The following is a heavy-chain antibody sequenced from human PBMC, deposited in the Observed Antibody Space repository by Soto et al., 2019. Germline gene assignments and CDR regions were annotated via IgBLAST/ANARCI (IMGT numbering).Heavy chain of an antibody. J-gene: IGHJ4*02. Sequence: WASVKVSCKASGYTFTSYYMHWVRQAPGQGLEWMGVINPSGGGTSYAQKFQGRVTMTRDTSTSTVYMELRSLRSEDTAVYYCATNYGSGYRAFDFWGQGALVTVSS. CDR3: ATNYGSGYRAFDF. V-gene: IGHV1-46*01. CDR2: INPSGGGT. D-gene: IGHD3-10*01. CDR1: GYTFTSYY.